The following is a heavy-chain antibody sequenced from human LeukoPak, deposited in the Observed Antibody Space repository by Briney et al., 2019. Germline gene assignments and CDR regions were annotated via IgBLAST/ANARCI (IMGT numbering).Heavy chain of an antibody. J-gene: IGHJ4*02. CDR2: IQPRDSDA. D-gene: IGHD4-23*01. Sequence: PGESLKISCKASGYTFTNYWIGWLRQMPGKGLEWMGIIQPRDSDARYSPSFRGQVTFSADKSISTADLQWSSLKASDTAIYYCARGLKPTVVTPFAYWGQGTLVTVSS. CDR3: ARGLKPTVVTPFAY. V-gene: IGHV5-51*01. CDR1: GYTFTNYW.